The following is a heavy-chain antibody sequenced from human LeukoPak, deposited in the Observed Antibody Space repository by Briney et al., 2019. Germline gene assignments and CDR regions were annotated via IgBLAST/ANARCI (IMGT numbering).Heavy chain of an antibody. Sequence: SETLSLTCAVYGGPFSGYYWSWIRQPPGKGLEWIGEINHSGSTNYNPSLKSRVTISVDTSKNQFSLKLSSVTAADTAVYYCASLPCKRFLAKRGCRFDPWGQGTLVTVSS. D-gene: IGHD3-3*01. CDR2: INHSGST. V-gene: IGHV4-34*01. CDR1: GGPFSGYY. J-gene: IGHJ5*02. CDR3: ASLPCKRFLAKRGCRFDP.